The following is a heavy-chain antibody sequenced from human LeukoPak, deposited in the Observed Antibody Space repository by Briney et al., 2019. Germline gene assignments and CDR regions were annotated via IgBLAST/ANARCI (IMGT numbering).Heavy chain of an antibody. J-gene: IGHJ4*02. D-gene: IGHD1-26*01. CDR2: IYYSGSS. CDR1: GASLSRYY. CDR3: ASGGGWELPYNFDY. V-gene: IGHV4-59*08. Sequence: SETLSLTCTVSGASLSRYYWNWIRQPPGKGLEWIGYIYYSGSSTYSPSLQSRVTISVDTSKNQFSLRLSSVTAADTAVYYCASGGGWELPYNFDYWGQGTLVTVSS.